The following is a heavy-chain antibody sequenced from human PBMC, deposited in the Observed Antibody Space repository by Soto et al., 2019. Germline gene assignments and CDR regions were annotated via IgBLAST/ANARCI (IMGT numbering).Heavy chain of an antibody. CDR1: GYSFTSQY. J-gene: IGHJ3*02. V-gene: IGHV1-46*01. CDR2: INPNGGST. Sequence: QVQLVQSGAEVKKPGASVKISCKASGYSFTSQYVHWVRQAPGQGLEWMGIINPNGGSTTYAQKFQGRVPKTRDTSQKTGYRGRGSRKLGEPAGYFCGRKRGPGRGGGGTEPLDIWGQGTMVTVAS. D-gene: IGHD3-16*01. CDR3: GRKRGPGRGGGGTEPLDI.